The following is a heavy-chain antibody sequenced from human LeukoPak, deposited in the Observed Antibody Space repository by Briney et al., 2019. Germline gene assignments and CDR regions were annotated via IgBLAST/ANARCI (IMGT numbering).Heavy chain of an antibody. D-gene: IGHD6-13*01. CDR3: ARDPSEYSSSCWFDP. CDR1: GFTFSSYW. J-gene: IGHJ5*02. Sequence: GGSLRLSCAASGFTFSSYWMHWVRKAPGKGLVWVSRINTDGSSTSYADSVKGRFTISRDNAKNTLYLQMNSLRAEDTAVYYCARDPSEYSSSCWFDPWGQGTLVTATS. CDR2: INTDGSST. V-gene: IGHV3-74*01.